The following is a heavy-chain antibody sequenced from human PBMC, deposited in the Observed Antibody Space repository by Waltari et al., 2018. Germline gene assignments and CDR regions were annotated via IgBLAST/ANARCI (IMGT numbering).Heavy chain of an antibody. V-gene: IGHV1-18*04. D-gene: IGHD2-15*01. CDR3: ARDYCSGSACSLDF. J-gene: IGHJ4*02. Sequence: QVQLVQSETEVMKPGASVKVSCKASGYTFTSTGITRVRQAPGQGPEWMGWVRRFNGETTYAQKIQGRVTMTTDASTDTAYMELRNLRTDDTAVYYCARDYCSGSACSLDFWGQGTLVTVSS. CDR1: GYTFTSTG. CDR2: VRRFNGET.